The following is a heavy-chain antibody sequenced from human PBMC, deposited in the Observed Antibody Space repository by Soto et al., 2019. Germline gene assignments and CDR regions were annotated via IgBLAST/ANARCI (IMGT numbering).Heavy chain of an antibody. J-gene: IGHJ4*02. CDR2: IYSGGST. V-gene: IGHV3-66*01. Sequence: GGSLRLSCAASGFTVSSNYMSWVRQAPGKGLEWVSVIYSGGSTYYADSVKGRFTISRDNSKNTLYLQMNSLRAEDTAVYYCAREIPSPYGSGSPLDYWGQGTLVTVSS. CDR1: GFTVSSNY. CDR3: AREIPSPYGSGSPLDY. D-gene: IGHD3-10*01.